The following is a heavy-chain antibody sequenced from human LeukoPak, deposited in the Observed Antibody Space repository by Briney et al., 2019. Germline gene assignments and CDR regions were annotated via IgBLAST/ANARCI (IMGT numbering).Heavy chain of an antibody. CDR3: AKGSVVVAATWFDP. J-gene: IGHJ5*02. V-gene: IGHV3-23*01. Sequence: GGSLRLSCAASGFTFSSYGMSWVRQAPGKGLEWVSAISGSGGSTYYADSVKGRFTISRDNSKNTLYLQMNSLRAEDTALYYCAKGSVVVAATWFDPWGQGTLVTVSS. CDR2: ISGSGGST. CDR1: GFTFSSYG. D-gene: IGHD2-15*01.